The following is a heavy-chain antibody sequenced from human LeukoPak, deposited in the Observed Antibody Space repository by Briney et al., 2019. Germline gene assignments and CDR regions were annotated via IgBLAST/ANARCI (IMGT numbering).Heavy chain of an antibody. J-gene: IGHJ3*02. CDR3: AKMCSSTSCYSDAFDI. Sequence: GGSLRLSCAASGFTFSSYGMHWVRQAPGKGLEWVAVISYDGSSKYYADSVKGRFTISRDNSKNTLYLQMNSLRAEDTAVYYCAKMCSSTSCYSDAFDIWGQGTMVTVSS. V-gene: IGHV3-30*18. CDR2: ISYDGSSK. D-gene: IGHD2-2*01. CDR1: GFTFSSYG.